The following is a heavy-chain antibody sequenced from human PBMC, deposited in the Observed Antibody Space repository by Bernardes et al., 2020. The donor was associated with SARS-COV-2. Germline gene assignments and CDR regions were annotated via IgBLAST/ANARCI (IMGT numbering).Heavy chain of an antibody. CDR3: ARTYGQI. V-gene: IGHV3-48*03. Sequence: GGSLRLSCAASGFTFSDYEMNWVRQAPGKGLEWVSYISSSGRTIYYTDSVKGRFTISRDNAKNSLYLQMNSLRAEDTALYYCARTYGQIWGQGTLVTVSS. J-gene: IGHJ4*02. CDR1: GFTFSDYE. CDR2: ISSSGRTI. D-gene: IGHD3-10*01.